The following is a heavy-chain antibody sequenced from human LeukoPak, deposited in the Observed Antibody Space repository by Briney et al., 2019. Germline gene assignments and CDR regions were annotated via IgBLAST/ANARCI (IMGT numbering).Heavy chain of an antibody. D-gene: IGHD5-18*01. CDR3: AREVDTAMARGYNWFDP. J-gene: IGHJ5*02. V-gene: IGHV1-69*05. CDR2: IIPIFGTA. CDR1: GGTFSSYA. Sequence: SVKVSCKASGGTFSSYAISWVRQAPGQGLEWMGGIIPIFGTANYAQKFQGRVTITTDESTSTAYMELSSLRSEDTAVYYCAREVDTAMARGYNWFDPWGQGTLVTVSS.